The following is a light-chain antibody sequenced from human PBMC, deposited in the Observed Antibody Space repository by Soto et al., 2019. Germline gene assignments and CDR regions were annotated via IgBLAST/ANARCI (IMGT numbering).Light chain of an antibody. Sequence: DIQVTQSPSSLSASVGDRVTITFRASQNITTYLHWYQQRPGKPPKLLIHTASTLQSGVPSRFSGSGSGTDFILTISSLQPEDFATYYCQQTSSTLDSFGQGTKLEIK. CDR1: QNITTY. V-gene: IGKV1-39*01. J-gene: IGKJ2*03. CDR2: TAS. CDR3: QQTSSTLDS.